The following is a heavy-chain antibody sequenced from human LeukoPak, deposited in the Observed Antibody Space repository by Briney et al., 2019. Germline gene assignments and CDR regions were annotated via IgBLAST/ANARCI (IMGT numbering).Heavy chain of an antibody. CDR1: GFTFDDYG. CDR2: INWNGGST. V-gene: IGHV3-20*04. D-gene: IGHD5-12*01. CDR3: ARVSYGGYDHYYYYYMDV. Sequence: GGSLRLSCAASGFTFDDYGMSWVRQAPGKGLEWVSGINWNGGSTGYADSVKSRFTISRDNAKNSLYLQMNSLRGEDTALYYCARVSYGGYDHYYYYYMDVWGKGTTVTVSS. J-gene: IGHJ6*03.